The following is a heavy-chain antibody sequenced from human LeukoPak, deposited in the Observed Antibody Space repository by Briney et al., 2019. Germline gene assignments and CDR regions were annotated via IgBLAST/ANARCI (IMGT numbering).Heavy chain of an antibody. CDR1: AFTYSRYG. CDR2: ISYDGSNK. CDR3: AKEGRRYFDY. Sequence: GRSLRLSCAATAFTYSRYGMHWVRQAPGKGLEWVAQISYDGSNKHYGDSVKGRFTIARDNPKNTLFLQMNSLRGEDTAVYYCAKEGRRYFDYWGQGNLVTVST. J-gene: IGHJ4*02. V-gene: IGHV3-30*18.